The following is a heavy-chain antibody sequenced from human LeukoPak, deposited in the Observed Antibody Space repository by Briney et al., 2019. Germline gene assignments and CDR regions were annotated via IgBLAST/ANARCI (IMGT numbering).Heavy chain of an antibody. D-gene: IGHD2-2*01. J-gene: IGHJ4*02. Sequence: SETLSLTCTVSGGSVSSGTSYWSWIRQPPGKGLEWIGYIYYSGSTNYNPSLKSRVTISVDTSKNQFSLKLSSVTAADTAVYYCARVRSLYCSSTSCLYYYFDYWGQGTLVTVSS. CDR1: GGSVSSGTSY. CDR2: IYYSGST. V-gene: IGHV4-61*01. CDR3: ARVRSLYCSSTSCLYYYFDY.